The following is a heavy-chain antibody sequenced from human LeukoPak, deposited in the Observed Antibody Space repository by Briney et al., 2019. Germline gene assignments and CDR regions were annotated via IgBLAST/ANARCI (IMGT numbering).Heavy chain of an antibody. Sequence: GGSLRLSCAASGFTFSSYTMNWVRQAPGKGLEWVSYISSGNSNIYYADSVKGRFTISRDNAKNSLYLQMNSLRAEDTAVYYCAIVGQTWDTSGPRFDYWGQGTLVTVSS. J-gene: IGHJ4*02. D-gene: IGHD1-26*01. CDR3: AIVGQTWDTSGPRFDY. V-gene: IGHV3-48*01. CDR1: GFTFSSYT. CDR2: ISSGNSNI.